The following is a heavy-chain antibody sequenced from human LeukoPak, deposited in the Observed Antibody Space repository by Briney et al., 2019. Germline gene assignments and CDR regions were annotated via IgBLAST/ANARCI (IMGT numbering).Heavy chain of an antibody. D-gene: IGHD3-10*01. Sequence: SQTLSLTCALSGDSVSSNSASWNWLRQSPSRGLEWLGRTYYRSKWYNDYAVSVRGRITINPDTSKNQISLQLNSLTPEDTAVYYCARNTPDFGTHQKFDPWGQGTLVTVSS. V-gene: IGHV6-1*01. CDR3: ARNTPDFGTHQKFDP. CDR1: GDSVSSNSAS. CDR2: TYYRSKWYN. J-gene: IGHJ5*02.